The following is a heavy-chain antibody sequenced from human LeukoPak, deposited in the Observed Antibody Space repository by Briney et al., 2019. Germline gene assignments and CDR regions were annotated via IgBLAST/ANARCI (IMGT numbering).Heavy chain of an antibody. CDR3: ARGLRFLEWPYNWFDP. J-gene: IGHJ5*02. Sequence: PQASVKVSCKASGYTFTSYSMNWVRQAPGQGLEWMGWINTNTGNPTYAQGFTGRFVFSLDTSVSTAYLQISSLKAEDTAVYYCARGLRFLEWPYNWFDPWGQGTLVTVSS. V-gene: IGHV7-4-1*02. D-gene: IGHD3-3*01. CDR1: GYTFTSYS. CDR2: INTNTGNP.